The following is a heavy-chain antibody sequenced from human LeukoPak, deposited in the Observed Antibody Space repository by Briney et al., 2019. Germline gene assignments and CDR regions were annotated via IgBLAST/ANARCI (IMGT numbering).Heavy chain of an antibody. CDR1: GYRFTSYW. D-gene: IGHD6-19*01. CDR2: IYPGDSDT. Sequence: GVSLKISCKGSGYRFTSYWIGWVRQMPGKGLEWMGIIYPGDSDTRYSPSFQGQVTISADKSISTAYLQWSSLKASDTAMYYCARQKVDSGWPDAFDIWGQGTMVTVSS. V-gene: IGHV5-51*01. CDR3: ARQKVDSGWPDAFDI. J-gene: IGHJ3*02.